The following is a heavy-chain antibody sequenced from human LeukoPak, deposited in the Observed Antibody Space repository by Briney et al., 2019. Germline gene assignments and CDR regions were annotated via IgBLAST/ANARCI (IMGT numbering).Heavy chain of an antibody. CDR2: ISYDGSNK. V-gene: IGHV3-30-3*01. D-gene: IGHD3-3*01. CDR3: ARDTILGLYYYYYMDV. Sequence: PGRSLRLSCAASGFTFSSYAMHWVRQAPGKGLEWVAVISYDGSNKYYADSVKGRFTISRDNSKNTLYLQMNSLRAEDTAVYYCARDTILGLYYYYYMDVWGKGTTVTVSS. CDR1: GFTFSSYA. J-gene: IGHJ6*03.